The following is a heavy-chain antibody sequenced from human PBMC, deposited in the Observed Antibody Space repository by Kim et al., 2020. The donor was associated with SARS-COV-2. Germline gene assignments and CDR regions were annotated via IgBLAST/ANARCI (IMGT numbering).Heavy chain of an antibody. V-gene: IGHV4-39*01. CDR3: ARLMITGQNFDY. D-gene: IGHD1-20*01. Sequence: YYTPSLKSRVTISVDTSKTQFSLKLSSVTAADTAVYYCARLMITGQNFDYWGQGTLVTVSS. J-gene: IGHJ4*02.